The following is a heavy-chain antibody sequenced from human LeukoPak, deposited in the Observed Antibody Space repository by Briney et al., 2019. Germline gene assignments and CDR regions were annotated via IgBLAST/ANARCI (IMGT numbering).Heavy chain of an antibody. CDR2: INPNSGDT. Sequence: ASVKVSCKASGYTFTGYYMHWVRQAPGQGLEWVGWINPNSGDTNYAQKFQGRVTMTRDTSISTAYMELSGLRSDDTAVYYCAREYDSSGYSYYGMDVWGQGTTVTVSS. CDR1: GYTFTGYY. V-gene: IGHV1-2*02. J-gene: IGHJ6*02. CDR3: AREYDSSGYSYYGMDV. D-gene: IGHD3-22*01.